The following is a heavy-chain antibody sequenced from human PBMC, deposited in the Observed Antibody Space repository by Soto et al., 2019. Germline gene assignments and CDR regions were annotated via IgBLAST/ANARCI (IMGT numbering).Heavy chain of an antibody. CDR1: GFTFSTYG. Sequence: QVQLVESGGGVVQPGRSLRLSCAASGFTFSTYGMHWVRQAPGKGLEWLAVISNNGINKYYADSVKGRFTISRDNSKATLGLQRNSLRGEDTAIYYCARVIRADSTSSNFYYYAGLDVWGQGTTVTVSS. D-gene: IGHD6-6*01. CDR2: ISNNGINK. CDR3: ARVIRADSTSSNFYYYAGLDV. V-gene: IGHV3-30*03. J-gene: IGHJ6*02.